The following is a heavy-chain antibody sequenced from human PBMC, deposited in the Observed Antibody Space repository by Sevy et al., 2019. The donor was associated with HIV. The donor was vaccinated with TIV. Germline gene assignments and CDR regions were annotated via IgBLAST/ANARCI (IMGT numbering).Heavy chain of an antibody. V-gene: IGHV3-33*06. J-gene: IGHJ1*01. D-gene: IGHD3-22*01. Sequence: GGSLRLSCAASGLTPSTYGIHWVRQAPGKGLEWVAVIGYDGNNKFYAYSVKGRFTISRDDSKNTVFLQMNSLRAEDTAVYYCAKWDYYDSSGYYSTQYFQHWGQGTLVTVSS. CDR1: GLTPSTYG. CDR2: IGYDGNNK. CDR3: AKWDYYDSSGYYSTQYFQH.